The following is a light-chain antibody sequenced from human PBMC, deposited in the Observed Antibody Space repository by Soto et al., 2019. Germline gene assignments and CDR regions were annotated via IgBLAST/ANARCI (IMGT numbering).Light chain of an antibody. CDR1: QGISSY. J-gene: IGKJ2*01. CDR3: QQLNSYWYT. CDR2: GAS. V-gene: IGKV1-9*01. Sequence: DIQLTQSPSFLSASVGDRVTITCRASQGISSYLAWYQQKPGKAPKLLINGASTLQSGVPSRFSGSGSGTEITLTINSLQPEDIGTYYCQQLNSYWYTFGQGTKLEI.